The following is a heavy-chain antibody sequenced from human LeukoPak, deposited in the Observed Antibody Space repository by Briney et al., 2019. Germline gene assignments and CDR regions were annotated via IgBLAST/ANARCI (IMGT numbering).Heavy chain of an antibody. D-gene: IGHD1-1*01. CDR3: ARVGYDYNWYDAFDI. CDR2: ISHDGSNK. V-gene: IGHV3-30*04. Sequence: GGSLRLSCVASAFTFSGYSMHWVRQAPGKGLEWVAFISHDGSNKYCADSLKGRFTISRDNSKNTLFLQMNSLRPEDTAVYYCARVGYDYNWYDAFDIWGQGTMVTVSS. J-gene: IGHJ3*02. CDR1: AFTFSGYS.